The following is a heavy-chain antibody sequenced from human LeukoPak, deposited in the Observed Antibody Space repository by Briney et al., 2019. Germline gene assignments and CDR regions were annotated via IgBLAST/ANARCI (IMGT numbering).Heavy chain of an antibody. CDR2: IYSGGTT. Sequence: GGSLRLSCAASGFTVSSNCMNWVRQAPGKGLEWVSVIYSGGTTYYADSVKDRFTISRDNSKKTMYLKMNSLRADDTAVYYCARDPGAYDSSGYSLGYYYGMNVWGQGTTVSVSS. J-gene: IGHJ6*02. D-gene: IGHD3-22*01. CDR1: GFTVSSNC. CDR3: ARDPGAYDSSGYSLGYYYGMNV. V-gene: IGHV3-66*01.